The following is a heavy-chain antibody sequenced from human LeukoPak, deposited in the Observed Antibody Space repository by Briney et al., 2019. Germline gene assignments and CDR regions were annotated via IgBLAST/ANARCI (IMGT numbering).Heavy chain of an antibody. CDR3: ARDLRSEWLRFSYYYGMDV. D-gene: IGHD5-12*01. V-gene: IGHV1-18*01. CDR2: ISAYNVNT. CDR1: RYTFTSYG. J-gene: IGHJ6*02. Sequence: AAVTVSCKPSRYTFTSYGICWVRQAPGQGLEWMGWISAYNVNTDYAQKLQGRVTMTTDTSTSTAYMELRSLRSDDTDVYYCARDLRSEWLRFSYYYGMDVWGQGTTVTVSS.